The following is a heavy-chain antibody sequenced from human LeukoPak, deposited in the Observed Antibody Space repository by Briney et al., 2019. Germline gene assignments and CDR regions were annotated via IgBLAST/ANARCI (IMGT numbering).Heavy chain of an antibody. CDR1: GYSFTCYW. D-gene: IGHD5-18*01. CDR2: IYPGDSDT. CDR3: ARQGSGYSPTYYYYMDV. Sequence: GESLKISCKGSGYSFTCYWIGWVRQMPGKGLEWMGIIYPGDSDTRYSPSFQGQVTISADKSISTAYLQWSSLKASDTAMYYCARQGSGYSPTYYYYMDVWGKGTTVTISS. V-gene: IGHV5-51*01. J-gene: IGHJ6*03.